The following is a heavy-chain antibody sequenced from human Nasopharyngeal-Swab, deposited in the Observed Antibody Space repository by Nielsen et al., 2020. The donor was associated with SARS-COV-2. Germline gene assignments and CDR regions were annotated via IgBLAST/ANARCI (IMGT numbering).Heavy chain of an antibody. CDR3: ARVSYDYVWGSYRHLYFQH. Sequence: GESLKISCAASGFTFSSYGMHWVRQAPGKGLEWVANIKQDGSEKYYVDSVKGRFTISRDNAKNSLYLQMNSLRAEDTAVYYCARVSYDYVWGSYRHLYFQHWGQGTLVTVSS. J-gene: IGHJ1*01. CDR2: IKQDGSEK. CDR1: GFTFSSYG. V-gene: IGHV3-7*01. D-gene: IGHD3-16*02.